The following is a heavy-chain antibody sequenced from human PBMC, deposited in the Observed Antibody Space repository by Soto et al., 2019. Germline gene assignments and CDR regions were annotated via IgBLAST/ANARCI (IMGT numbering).Heavy chain of an antibody. CDR3: ARAGGITGTRSWGGSGAFDI. CDR2: IYYSGST. D-gene: IGHD1-7*01. J-gene: IGHJ3*02. Sequence: SETLSLTCTVSGGSISSSSYYWGWVRQPPGKGLEWIGSIYYSGSTYYNPSLKSRVTISVDTSKNQFSLKLSSVTAADTAVYYCARAGGITGTRSWGGSGAFDIWGQGTMVTVSS. CDR1: GGSISSSSYY. V-gene: IGHV4-39*01.